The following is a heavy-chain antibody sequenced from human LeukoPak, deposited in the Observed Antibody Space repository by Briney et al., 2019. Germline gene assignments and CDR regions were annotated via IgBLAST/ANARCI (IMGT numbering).Heavy chain of an antibody. CDR1: GFAFDDFA. J-gene: IGHJ4*02. Sequence: GQSLRLSCTTSGFAFDDFAMSWVRQPAGKGLEWVGFIRRRAYGGAAEYAASVKGRFIISRDDSKGIAYLQMNSLKTVDTAVYYCSRNGLVDFDYCGQGSRVIVSP. V-gene: IGHV3-49*04. CDR2: IRRRAYGGAA. CDR3: SRNGLVDFDY.